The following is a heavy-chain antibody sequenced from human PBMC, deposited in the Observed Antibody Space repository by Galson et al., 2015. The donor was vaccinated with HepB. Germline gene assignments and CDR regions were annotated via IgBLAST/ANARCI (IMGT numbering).Heavy chain of an antibody. D-gene: IGHD3-9*01. Sequence: SLRLSCAASGFTFSSYSMNWVRQAPGKGLEWVSYISSSSSTIYYADSVKGRFTISRDNAKNSLYLQMNSLRAEDTAVYYCARDALGILDAFGIWGQGTMVTASS. J-gene: IGHJ3*02. CDR1: GFTFSSYS. CDR2: ISSSSSTI. V-gene: IGHV3-48*01. CDR3: ARDALGILDAFGI.